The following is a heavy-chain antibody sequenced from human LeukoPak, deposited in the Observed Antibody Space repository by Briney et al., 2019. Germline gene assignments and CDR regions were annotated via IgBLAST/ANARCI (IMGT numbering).Heavy chain of an antibody. CDR1: GGSISSSSYY. D-gene: IGHD2-15*01. CDR2: IYYSGST. J-gene: IGHJ4*02. V-gene: IGHV4-39*01. CDR3: ARSGGSILTPIDY. Sequence: KTSETLSLTCTVSGGSISSSSYYWGWIRQPPGKGLEWIGSIYYSGSTYSNPSLKSRVTIFVDTSKNQFSLKLSSVTAADTAVYYCARSGGSILTPIDYWGQGTLVTVSS.